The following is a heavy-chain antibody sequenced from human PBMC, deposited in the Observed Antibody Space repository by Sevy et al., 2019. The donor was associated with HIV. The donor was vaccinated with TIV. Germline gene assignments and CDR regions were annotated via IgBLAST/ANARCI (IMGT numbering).Heavy chain of an antibody. CDR3: AKTELELNDAFDI. D-gene: IGHD1-7*01. Sequence: GGSLRLSCAASGFTFSSYAMSWVRQAPGKGLEWVSAISGSGGSTYYADSVKGRFTISRDNSKNTLYLQMNSLRAEDTAIYYCAKTELELNDAFDIWGQGTMVTVSS. CDR1: GFTFSSYA. CDR2: ISGSGGST. V-gene: IGHV3-23*01. J-gene: IGHJ3*02.